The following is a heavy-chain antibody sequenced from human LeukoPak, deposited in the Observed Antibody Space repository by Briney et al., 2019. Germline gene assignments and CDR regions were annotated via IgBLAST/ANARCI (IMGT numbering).Heavy chain of an antibody. CDR3: ARGNGNVGGRLDL. Sequence: GGSLRLSCAASGFTFSSHAMTWVRQAPGKGLEWVSLISGSGDSTYYADSVKGRFTISRDNSKNTLYLQVNSLTVDDTAIYYCARGNGNVGGRLDLWGQGIRVTVSS. CDR2: ISGSGDST. V-gene: IGHV3-23*01. J-gene: IGHJ5*02. D-gene: IGHD1-1*01. CDR1: GFTFSSHA.